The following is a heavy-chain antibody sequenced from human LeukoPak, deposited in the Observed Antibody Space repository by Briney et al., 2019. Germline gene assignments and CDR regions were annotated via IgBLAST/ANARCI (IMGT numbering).Heavy chain of an antibody. J-gene: IGHJ5*02. D-gene: IGHD3-10*01. V-gene: IGHV4-59*01. CDR3: ARGRSGGDWFDP. CDR2: IHDTGST. Sequence: SETLSLTCTVSGGSIGSYYWSWIRQPPGKGLEWLGYIHDTGSTKYNPSLKSRVTISVDTSRNHLSLKLTSVTAADTAVYYCARGRSGGDWFDPGGQATLVTVSS. CDR1: GGSIGSYY.